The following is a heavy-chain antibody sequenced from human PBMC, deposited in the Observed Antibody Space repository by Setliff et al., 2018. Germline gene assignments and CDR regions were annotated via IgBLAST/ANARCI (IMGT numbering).Heavy chain of an antibody. Sequence: PGGSLRLSCAASGFTFNTYAMSWVRQPPGKGLEWVSRINGDATIAHYADSVKGRFTISRDNARNALYLQMVSLRGEDTGVYFCAALDWGENFYNVDVWGKGTTVTVSS. V-gene: IGHV3-74*01. CDR2: INGDATIA. J-gene: IGHJ6*03. CDR3: AALDWGENFYNVDV. D-gene: IGHD7-27*01. CDR1: GFTFNTYA.